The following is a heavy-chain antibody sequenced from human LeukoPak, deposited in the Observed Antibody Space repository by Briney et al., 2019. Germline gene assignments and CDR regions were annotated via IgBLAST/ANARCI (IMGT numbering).Heavy chain of an antibody. CDR3: ATDVEWIGGWFGGLSY. D-gene: IGHD6-19*01. CDR2: INPNSGGT. V-gene: IGHV1-2*02. CDR1: GYAFTGYY. Sequence: ASVKVSCKASGYAFTGYYMHWVRQAPGQGLEWMRWINPNSGGTNYAQKFQGRVTMTRDTSASTAYMELSSLRSEDMAVYYCATDVEWIGGWFGGLSYWGQGTLVTVSS. J-gene: IGHJ4*02.